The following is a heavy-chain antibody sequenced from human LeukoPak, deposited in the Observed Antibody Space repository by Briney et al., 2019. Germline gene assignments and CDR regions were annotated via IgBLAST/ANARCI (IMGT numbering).Heavy chain of an antibody. V-gene: IGHV4-4*02. Sequence: SETLSLTCAVSGGSISSSNWWSWVRQAPGKGLEWIGEIYHSGSTNYNPPLKSRVTISVDKSKNQFSLKLSSVTAADTAVYYCASRRPTWSFDYWGQGTLVTVSS. CDR3: ASRRPTWSFDY. J-gene: IGHJ4*02. CDR2: IYHSGST. CDR1: GGSISSSNW. D-gene: IGHD1-1*01.